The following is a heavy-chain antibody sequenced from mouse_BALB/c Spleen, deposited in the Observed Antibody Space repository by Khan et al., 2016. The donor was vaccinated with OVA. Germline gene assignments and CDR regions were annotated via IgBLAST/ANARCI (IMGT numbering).Heavy chain of an antibody. CDR3: ASELGRYYALDY. Sequence: EVQLVESGPGLVKPSQSLSLTCTVTGYSITSDYAWNWIRQFPGNKLEWMGYISYSGSTTYKPSLKSRISITRDTSKDQFFLQLKSVTSEDTATYYCASELGRYYALDYWGQGTSVTVSS. CDR2: ISYSGST. V-gene: IGHV3-2*02. J-gene: IGHJ4*01. CDR1: GYSITSDYA. D-gene: IGHD4-1*01.